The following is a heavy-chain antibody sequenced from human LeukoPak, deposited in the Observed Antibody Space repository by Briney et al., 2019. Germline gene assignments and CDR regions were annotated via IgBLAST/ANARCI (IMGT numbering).Heavy chain of an antibody. CDR3: ARASIASGRGDFDY. D-gene: IGHD6-13*01. J-gene: IGHJ4*02. V-gene: IGHV4-59*01. CDR1: GGSISSYY. Sequence: PSETLSLTCTVSGGSISSYYWSWIRQPPGKGLEWIGYIYYSGSTNYNPSLKSRVTISVDTSKNQFSLKLSSVTAADTAVYCCARASIASGRGDFDYWGQGTLVTVSS. CDR2: IYYSGST.